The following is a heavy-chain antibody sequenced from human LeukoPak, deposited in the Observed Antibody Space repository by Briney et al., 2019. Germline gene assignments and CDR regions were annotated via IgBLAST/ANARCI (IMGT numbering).Heavy chain of an antibody. CDR1: GYTFTSYG. CDR3: ERGCSSTSCKSPVDY. Sequence: ASVKVSCKASGYTFTSYGISWVRQAPGQGLEWMGWISAYNGNTNYAQKLQGRVTMTTDTSTSTAYMELRSLRSDDTAVYYCERGCSSTSCKSPVDYWGQGTLVTVSS. J-gene: IGHJ4*02. V-gene: IGHV1-18*01. CDR2: ISAYNGNT. D-gene: IGHD2-2*01.